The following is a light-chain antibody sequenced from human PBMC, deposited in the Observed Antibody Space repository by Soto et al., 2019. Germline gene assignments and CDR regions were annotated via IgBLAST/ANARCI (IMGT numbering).Light chain of an antibody. CDR1: QSISATH. Sequence: IVLTQSPGTLSLSPGERATLSCRASQSISATHLAWYQQRPGQAPRLLLYGASSRATGIPDRLRGSGSGTDFTLTISRVEPEDFAVFYCQYYGSSPLTFGGGTKVEIK. J-gene: IGKJ4*01. V-gene: IGKV3-20*01. CDR3: QYYGSSPLT. CDR2: GAS.